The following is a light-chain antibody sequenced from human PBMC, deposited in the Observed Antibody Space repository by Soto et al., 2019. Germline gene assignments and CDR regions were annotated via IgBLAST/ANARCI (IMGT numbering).Light chain of an antibody. CDR3: QQYNNWLRT. J-gene: IGKJ1*01. CDR2: SVS. CDR1: QSVSSS. Sequence: IVMTQSPATLSVSPGERVTLSCRASQSVSSSLAWYQQKPGQAPRLLIYSVSTRAPDIPARFSGSGSGTEFTLTISSLQSEDFAVYYCQQYNNWLRTFGQGTKVEIK. V-gene: IGKV3-15*01.